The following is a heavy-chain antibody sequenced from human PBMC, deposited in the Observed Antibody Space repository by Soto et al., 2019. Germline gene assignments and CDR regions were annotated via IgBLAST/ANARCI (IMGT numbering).Heavy chain of an antibody. Sequence: EVQLVESGGGLVQPGGSLRLSCAATGFTFSTYWMHWVRQGPGKGLVWVSRISTDGSSTTYADSVKGRFTISRDNAKNTLYLLMNSLRAEDTAVYYCARATGSNHPFDYWGHGSLVTVSS. D-gene: IGHD2-2*01. V-gene: IGHV3-74*01. CDR1: GFTFSTYW. CDR2: ISTDGSST. J-gene: IGHJ4*01. CDR3: ARATGSNHPFDY.